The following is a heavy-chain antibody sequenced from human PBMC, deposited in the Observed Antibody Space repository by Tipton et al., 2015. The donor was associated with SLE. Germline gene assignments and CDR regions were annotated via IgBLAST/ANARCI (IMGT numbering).Heavy chain of an antibody. Sequence: TLSLTCTVSGGSISSHYWSWIRQPPGKGLEWIGYIYTSGSTNYNPSLKRRVTMSVDTSKNQFSLKLSSVTAADTAVYYCASVLRGDYWYFDLWGRGTLVTVSS. V-gene: IGHV4-4*08. J-gene: IGHJ2*01. CDR2: IYTSGST. D-gene: IGHD3-3*01. CDR3: ASVLRGDYWYFDL. CDR1: GGSISSHY.